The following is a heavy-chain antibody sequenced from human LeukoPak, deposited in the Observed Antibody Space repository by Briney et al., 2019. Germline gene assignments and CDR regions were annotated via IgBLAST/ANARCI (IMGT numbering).Heavy chain of an antibody. CDR3: ARVARDIVVVPAAETSYYYYYYMDV. D-gene: IGHD2-2*01. J-gene: IGHJ6*03. V-gene: IGHV4-39*07. CDR2: IYYSGST. CDR1: GGSISSSSYY. Sequence: SETLSLTCTVSGGSISSSSYYWGWIRQPPGKGLEWIGSIYYSGSTYYNPSLKSRVTISVDTSKNQFSLKLSSVTAADTAVYYCARVARDIVVVPAAETSYYYYYYMDVWGKGTTVTISS.